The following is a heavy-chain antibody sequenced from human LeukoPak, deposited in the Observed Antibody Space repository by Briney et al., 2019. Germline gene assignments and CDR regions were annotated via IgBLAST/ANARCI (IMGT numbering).Heavy chain of an antibody. J-gene: IGHJ6*03. D-gene: IGHD1-26*01. Sequence: SETLSLTCTVSGYSISSGYYWGWIRQPPGKGLEWIGSIYHSGSTYYNPSLKSRVTISVDTPKNQFSLKLSSVTAADTAFYYCASQGHHGKIVGTTLSYFYMDVWGKGTTVTVSS. CDR3: ASQGHHGKIVGTTLSYFYMDV. V-gene: IGHV4-38-2*02. CDR1: GYSISSGYY. CDR2: IYHSGST.